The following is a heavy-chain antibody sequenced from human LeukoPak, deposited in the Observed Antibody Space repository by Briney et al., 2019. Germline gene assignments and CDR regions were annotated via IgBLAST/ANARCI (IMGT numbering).Heavy chain of an antibody. CDR3: AKDISRSSGWTGWFDP. CDR1: GFTFDDYA. CDR2: ISWNSGSI. J-gene: IGHJ5*02. D-gene: IGHD6-19*01. V-gene: IGHV3-9*01. Sequence: GGSLRLSCAASGFTFDDYAMHWVRQAPGKGLGWVSGISWNSGSIGYADSVKGRFTISRDNAKNSLYLQMNSLRAEDTALYYCAKDISRSSGWTGWFDPWGQGTLVTVSS.